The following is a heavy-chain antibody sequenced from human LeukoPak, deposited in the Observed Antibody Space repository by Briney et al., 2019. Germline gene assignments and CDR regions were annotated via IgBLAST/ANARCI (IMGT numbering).Heavy chain of an antibody. D-gene: IGHD6-13*01. CDR1: GFTFAGYA. V-gene: IGHV3-23*01. CDR3: ARDFSSSWRYYYYGMDV. Sequence: GGSLRLSCAASGFTFAGYAMTWVRQAPGKGLEGVSLISGSGGSTYYTDVVKGRFTISRDNAKNSLYLQMNSLRDEDTAVYYCARDFSSSWRYYYYGMDVWGQGTTVTVSS. CDR2: ISGSGGST. J-gene: IGHJ6*02.